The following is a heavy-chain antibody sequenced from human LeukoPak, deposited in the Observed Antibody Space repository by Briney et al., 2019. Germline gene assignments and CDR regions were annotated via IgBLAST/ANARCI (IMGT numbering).Heavy chain of an antibody. CDR3: TREEVYGMGGSCYYYYYRDV. D-gene: IGHD2-15*01. CDR2: IRSKANSYAT. J-gene: IGHJ6*03. V-gene: IGHV3-73*01. CDR1: GFTFSGSA. Sequence: GGSLRLSCAASGFTFSGSAMHWVRQASGKGLEWVGRIRSKANSYATAYAASVKGRFTISRDDSKNTAYLQMNSLKTVDTAVYYCTREEVYGMGGSCYYYYYRDVWGKGTRVPVPS.